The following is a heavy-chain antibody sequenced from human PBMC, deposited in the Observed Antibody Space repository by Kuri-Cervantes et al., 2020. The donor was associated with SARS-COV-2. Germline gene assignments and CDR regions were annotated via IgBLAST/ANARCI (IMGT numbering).Heavy chain of an antibody. V-gene: IGHV1-2*02. D-gene: IGHD6-13*01. CDR3: ARDRAPVSAAGPTYFDY. J-gene: IGHJ4*02. CDR2: INPNTGAT. Sequence: ASVKVSCKSSGYNFSEYYVHWVRQAPGQGLEWVGWINPNTGATKCAQKFQGRVTMTRDTSITTAYMEVSRLRSDDTAVYYCARDRAPVSAAGPTYFDYWSQGTLVTVSS. CDR1: GYNFSEYY.